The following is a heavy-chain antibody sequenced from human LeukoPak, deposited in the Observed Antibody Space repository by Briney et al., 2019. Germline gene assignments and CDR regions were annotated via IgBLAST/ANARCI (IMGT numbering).Heavy chain of an antibody. J-gene: IGHJ4*02. Sequence: ASVKVSCKASGGTFSSYAISWVRQAPGQGLEWMGGIIPIFGTANYAQKFQGRVTITADESTSTAYMELGSLRSEDTAVYYCARYDSSGYYSHFDYWGQGTLVTVSS. V-gene: IGHV1-69*01. CDR2: IIPIFGTA. CDR3: ARYDSSGYYSHFDY. CDR1: GGTFSSYA. D-gene: IGHD3-22*01.